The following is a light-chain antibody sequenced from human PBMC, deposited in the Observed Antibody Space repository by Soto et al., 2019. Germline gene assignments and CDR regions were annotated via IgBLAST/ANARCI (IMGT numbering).Light chain of an antibody. J-gene: IGKJ1*01. Sequence: EIVMTQSPATLSVSPGERATLSCRASRTVSTALAWYQQKPGQTPKLLIYDASTRVTGVPASFSGSGSGTEFNLTINSLQSEDFAVYYCQQYNSWPLTFGQGTKVDI. CDR3: QQYNSWPLT. CDR2: DAS. V-gene: IGKV3-15*01. CDR1: RTVSTA.